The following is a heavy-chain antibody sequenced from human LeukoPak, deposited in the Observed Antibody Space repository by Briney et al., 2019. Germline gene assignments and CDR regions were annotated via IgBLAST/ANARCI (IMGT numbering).Heavy chain of an antibody. CDR1: GFTFSSYW. CDR2: IKQDGGEK. Sequence: GGSLRLSCVVSGFTFSSYWMNWVRQAPGKGREWVASIKQDGGEKYYVDSVKGRYTISRDNAKKTLYLQMSSLRAEDTAVYYCARDVGASAPDAFDIWGQGTMVTVSS. D-gene: IGHD3-16*01. CDR3: ARDVGASAPDAFDI. J-gene: IGHJ3*02. V-gene: IGHV3-7*01.